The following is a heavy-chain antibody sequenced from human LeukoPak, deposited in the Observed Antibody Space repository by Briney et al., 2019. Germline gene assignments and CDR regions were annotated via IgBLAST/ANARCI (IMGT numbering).Heavy chain of an antibody. J-gene: IGHJ4*02. Sequence: GGSLRLSCAASGFTFSSYGMHWVRQAPGKGLEWVAFIRYDGSNKYYADSVKGRFTISRDNSKNTLYLQMNSLRAEDTAVYYCAKDGGEGITMIVVVISYGFDYWGQGTLVTVSS. D-gene: IGHD3-22*01. CDR3: AKDGGEGITMIVVVISYGFDY. CDR2: IRYDGSNK. V-gene: IGHV3-30*02. CDR1: GFTFSSYG.